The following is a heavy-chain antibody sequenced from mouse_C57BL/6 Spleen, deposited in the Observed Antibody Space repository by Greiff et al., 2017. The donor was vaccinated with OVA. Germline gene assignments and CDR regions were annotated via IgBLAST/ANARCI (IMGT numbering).Heavy chain of an antibody. CDR1: GYSITSGYY. D-gene: IGHD1-1*01. J-gene: IGHJ2*01. Sequence: EVQLQESGPGLVKPSQSLSLTCSVTGYSITSGYYWNWIRQFPGNKLEWMGYISYDGSNNYNPSLKNRISITRDTSKNQFFLKLNSVTTEDTATYYCARGIWPTVVAKDYWGQGTTLTVSS. CDR3: ARGIWPTVVAKDY. CDR2: ISYDGSN. V-gene: IGHV3-6*01.